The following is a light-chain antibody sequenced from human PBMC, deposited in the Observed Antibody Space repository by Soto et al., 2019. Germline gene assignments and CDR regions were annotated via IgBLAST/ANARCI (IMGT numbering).Light chain of an antibody. CDR1: SSDVGSYNY. CDR2: EVS. CDR3: SSYTSTATRV. J-gene: IGLJ3*02. V-gene: IGLV2-14*01. Sequence: QSALTQPASVSGSPGQSITISCTGTSSDVGSYNYVSWYQQHPGKAPKLMIYEVSNRPSGVSDRFSGSKSGNTASLTISGLQAEDEADYYSSSYTSTATRVFGGGTKVTVL.